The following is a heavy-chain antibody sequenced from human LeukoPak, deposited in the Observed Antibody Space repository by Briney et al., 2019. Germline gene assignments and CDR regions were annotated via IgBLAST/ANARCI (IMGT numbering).Heavy chain of an antibody. V-gene: IGHV4-34*01. Sequence: SETLSLTCAVYGGSFSGYYGSWIRQPPGKGLEWIGEINHSGSTNYNPSLKSRGTMSVDTYKNKLSLKLSSVTAADTAVYYCARGGRRLTGYYLLDYWGQGTLVTVSS. CDR3: ARGGRRLTGYYLLDY. CDR1: GGSFSGYY. J-gene: IGHJ4*02. CDR2: INHSGST. D-gene: IGHD3-9*01.